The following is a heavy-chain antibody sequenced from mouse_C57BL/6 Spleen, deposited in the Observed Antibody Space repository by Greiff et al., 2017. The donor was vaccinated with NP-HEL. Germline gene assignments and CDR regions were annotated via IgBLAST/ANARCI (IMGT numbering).Heavy chain of an antibody. CDR3: ARGDVGFDY. CDR2: ISSGSSTI. Sequence: EVKLMESGGGLVKPGGSLKLSCAASGFTFSDYGMHWVRQAPEKGLEWVAYISSGSSTIYYADTVKGRCTISRDNAKNTLFLQMTSLRSEDTAMYYCARGDVGFDYWGQGTTLTVSS. J-gene: IGHJ2*01. CDR1: GFTFSDYG. D-gene: IGHD3-3*01. V-gene: IGHV5-17*01.